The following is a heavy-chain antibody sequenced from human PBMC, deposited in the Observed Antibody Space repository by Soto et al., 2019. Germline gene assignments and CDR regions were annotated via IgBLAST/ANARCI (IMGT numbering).Heavy chain of an antibody. CDR3: ARRLLGYSSSWWNDAFDI. Sequence: GESLKISCKGSGYSFTSYWISWVRQMPGKGLEWMGRIDPSDSYTNYSPSFQGHVTISADKSISTAYLQWSSLKASDTAMYYCARRLLGYSSSWWNDAFDIWGQGTTVTVSS. D-gene: IGHD6-13*01. CDR1: GYSFTSYW. V-gene: IGHV5-10-1*01. J-gene: IGHJ3*02. CDR2: IDPSDSYT.